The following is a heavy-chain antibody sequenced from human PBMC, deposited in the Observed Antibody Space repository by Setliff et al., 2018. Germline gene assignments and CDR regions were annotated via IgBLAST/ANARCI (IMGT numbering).Heavy chain of an antibody. D-gene: IGHD3-10*01. J-gene: IGHJ5*02. CDR3: ARDRSALVRGVVHHNYFDP. V-gene: IGHV4-31*03. Sequence: SETLSLTCTVSGASIRSGTFYWSWIRLHPGKGLEWIGYISYSGNTYYNPSFEGRLALSVDASMNQFSLRLSSVTAADSAIYYCARDRSALVRGVVHHNYFDPWGQGNKVTVSS. CDR2: ISYSGNT. CDR1: GASIRSGTFY.